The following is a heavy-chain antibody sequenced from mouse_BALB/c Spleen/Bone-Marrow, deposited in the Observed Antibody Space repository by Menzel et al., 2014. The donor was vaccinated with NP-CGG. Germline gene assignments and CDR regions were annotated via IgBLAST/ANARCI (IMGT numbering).Heavy chain of an antibody. Sequence: EVQLQQSGAELVKPGASVKLSCTASDFNIKDAYMHWVKQRPEQGLEWIGRIDPANVNTKYDTKFQGKATITADTSSNTAYLLLSSLSSEDTDVYYCAVYYYGRSSFAYWGQGTLVTVSA. D-gene: IGHD1-1*01. CDR3: AVYYYGRSSFAY. J-gene: IGHJ3*01. CDR2: IDPANVNT. V-gene: IGHV14-3*02. CDR1: DFNIKDAY.